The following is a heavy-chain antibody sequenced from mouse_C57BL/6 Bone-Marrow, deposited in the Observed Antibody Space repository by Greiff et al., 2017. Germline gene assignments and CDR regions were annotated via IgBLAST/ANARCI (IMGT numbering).Heavy chain of an antibody. V-gene: IGHV1-82*01. Sequence: QVQLQQSGPELVKPGASVKISCKASGYAFSSSWMNWVKQRPGKGLEWIGRIYPGDGDTKYNGKFKGKATLTADKSSSTAYMQISSLTAEDSAVYFCAREGDDYDGTGYVDVWCTGTTVTVSS. D-gene: IGHD2-4*01. CDR3: AREGDDYDGTGYVDV. J-gene: IGHJ1*03. CDR1: GYAFSSSW. CDR2: IYPGDGDT.